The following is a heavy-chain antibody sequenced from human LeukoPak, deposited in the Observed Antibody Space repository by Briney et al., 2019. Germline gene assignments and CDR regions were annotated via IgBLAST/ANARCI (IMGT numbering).Heavy chain of an antibody. CDR2: IYYSGST. Sequence: PSETLSLTCTVSGGSISSSSYYWGWIRQPPGKGLEWIGSIYYSGSTYYNPSLKSRVTISVDTSKNQFSLKLSSVTAADTAVYYCARDSVEYSSSPRDLYYYYYYMDVWGKGTTVTVSS. CDR1: GGSISSSSYY. D-gene: IGHD6-6*01. J-gene: IGHJ6*03. CDR3: ARDSVEYSSSPRDLYYYYYYMDV. V-gene: IGHV4-39*07.